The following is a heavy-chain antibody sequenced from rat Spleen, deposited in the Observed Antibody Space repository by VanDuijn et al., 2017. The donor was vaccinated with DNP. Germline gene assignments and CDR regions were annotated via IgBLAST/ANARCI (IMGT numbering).Heavy chain of an antibody. J-gene: IGHJ3*01. CDR2: INYDGGNT. CDR1: GFTFSDYY. Sequence: EVQLVESGGGLVQPGRSLTLSCAASGFTFSDYYMAWVRQTPTTGLEWVAYINYDGGNTYHRDSVKGRFTISRDNAKSTLYLQMNSLRSEDMATYYCAIYFYSGDNWFGYWGQGTLVTVSS. CDR3: AIYFYSGDNWFGY. V-gene: IGHV5-22*01. D-gene: IGHD1-1*01.